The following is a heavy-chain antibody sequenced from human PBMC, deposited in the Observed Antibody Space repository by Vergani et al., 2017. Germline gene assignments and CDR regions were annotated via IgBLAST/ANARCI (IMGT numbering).Heavy chain of an antibody. CDR2: IYYSGST. J-gene: IGHJ6*02. Sequence: QVQLQESGPGLVKPSQTLSLTCTVSGGSISSYYWSWIRQPPGKGLEWIGYIYYSGSTNYNPALKSRVTISVDTSNNQFSLKLSSVTAADTAVYYCARGALDSIAARPDYYYGMDVWGQGTTVTVSS. CDR1: GGSISSYY. CDR3: ARGALDSIAARPDYYYGMDV. D-gene: IGHD6-6*01. V-gene: IGHV4-59*01.